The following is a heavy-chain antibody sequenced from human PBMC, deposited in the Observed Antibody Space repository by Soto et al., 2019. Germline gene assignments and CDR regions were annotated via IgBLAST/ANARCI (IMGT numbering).Heavy chain of an antibody. CDR3: ASSAFRRSGDLFHGLDV. V-gene: IGHV4-34*01. J-gene: IGHJ6*02. Sequence: QVQLQQWGAGLLKHSETLSLTCAVHGGSFSGYYWDWIRQPPGKGLEWIREINHGGTSNYNPSLTSRAIISVDTSKNQFSLKLTAVTAEDSSLYFCASSAFRRSGDLFHGLDVWGQGTTVTVSS. CDR1: GGSFSGYY. CDR2: INHGGTS. D-gene: IGHD3-10*01.